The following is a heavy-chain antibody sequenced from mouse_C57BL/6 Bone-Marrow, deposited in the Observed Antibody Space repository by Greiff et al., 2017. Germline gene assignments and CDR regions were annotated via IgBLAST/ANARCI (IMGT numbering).Heavy chain of an antibody. CDR2: IRNKANGYTT. J-gene: IGHJ2*01. Sequence: EVQVVESGGGLVQPGGSLSLSCAASGSTFTDYYMSWVRQPPGKALEWLGFIRNKANGYTTEYSASVKGRFTISRDNSQSILYLQMNALRSEDSATYYCARSQVVDFDYWGQGTTLTVSS. D-gene: IGHD6-2*01. CDR1: GSTFTDYY. CDR3: ARSQVVDFDY. V-gene: IGHV7-3*01.